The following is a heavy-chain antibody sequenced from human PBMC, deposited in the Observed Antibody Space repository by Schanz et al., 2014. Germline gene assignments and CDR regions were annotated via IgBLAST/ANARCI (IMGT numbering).Heavy chain of an antibody. Sequence: VQLLESGGGLVQPGGSLRLSCAASGFSFSDYYMSWIRQAPGKGLEWFSFINTGSNYINYADSVKGRFTISRDNTKNSLFLQLNSLRADDTAVYYCARNRGSGGQNWYFDLWGRGTLVTVYS. CDR3: ARNRGSGGQNWYFDL. D-gene: IGHD1-26*01. CDR1: GFSFSDYY. J-gene: IGHJ2*01. V-gene: IGHV3-11*03. CDR2: INTGSNYI.